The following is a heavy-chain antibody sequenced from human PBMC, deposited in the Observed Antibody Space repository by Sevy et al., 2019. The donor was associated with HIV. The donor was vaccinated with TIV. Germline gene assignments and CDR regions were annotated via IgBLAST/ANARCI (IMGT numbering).Heavy chain of an antibody. CDR2: ISSGSSYI. D-gene: IGHD2-2*01. V-gene: IGHV3-21*01. J-gene: IGHJ4*02. CDR3: ARDRHACSSASCPFDY. CDR1: GFTFSTYT. Sequence: GGSLRLSCAASGFTFSTYTMNWVRQAPGKGLEWVSSISSGSSYIYYAHSVKGRFTISRDNTKNSLYLQMNSLRAEDTAVYYCARDRHACSSASCPFDYWGQGTLVTVSS.